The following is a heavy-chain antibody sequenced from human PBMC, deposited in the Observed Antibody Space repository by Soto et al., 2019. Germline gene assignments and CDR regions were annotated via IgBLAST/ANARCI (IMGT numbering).Heavy chain of an antibody. CDR1: GGSISSSNW. Sequence: AETLSLTCAVSGGSISSSNWWSWVRQPPGKGLEWIGEIYHSGSTNYNPSLKSRVTISVDKSKNQFSLKLSSVTAADTAVYYCARPSPYYYYGMDVWGQGTPVTVYS. CDR2: IYHSGST. V-gene: IGHV4-4*02. CDR3: ARPSPYYYYGMDV. J-gene: IGHJ6*02.